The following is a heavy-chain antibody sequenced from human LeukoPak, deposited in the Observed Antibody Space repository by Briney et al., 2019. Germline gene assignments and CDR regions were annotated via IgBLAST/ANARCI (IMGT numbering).Heavy chain of an antibody. J-gene: IGHJ4*02. V-gene: IGHV1-69*04. D-gene: IGHD5-12*01. CDR2: IIPILGIA. Sequence: SVKVSCKASGGTFSSYAISWVRQAPGQGLEWMGRIIPILGIANYAQKFQGRATITADKSTSTAYMELSSLRSEDTAVYYCARGKVEMATIDYFDYWGQGTLVTVSS. CDR3: ARGKVEMATIDYFDY. CDR1: GGTFSSYA.